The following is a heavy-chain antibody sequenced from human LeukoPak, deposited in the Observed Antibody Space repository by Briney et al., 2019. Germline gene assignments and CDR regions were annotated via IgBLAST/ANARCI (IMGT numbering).Heavy chain of an antibody. J-gene: IGHJ5*02. Sequence: LRLSCAASGFTFSSYAMSWIRQHPGKGLEWIGTMYYSGSTYYNPSLKSRVTILVDTSKNQFSLKLSSVTAADTAVYYCARVSYVVWWFDPWGQGTLVTVSS. CDR3: ARVSYVVWWFDP. CDR2: MYYSGST. CDR1: GFTFSSYA. D-gene: IGHD3-16*01. V-gene: IGHV4-31*02.